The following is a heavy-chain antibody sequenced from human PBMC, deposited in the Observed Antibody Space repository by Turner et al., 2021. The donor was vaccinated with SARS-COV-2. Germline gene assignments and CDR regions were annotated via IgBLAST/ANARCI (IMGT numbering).Heavy chain of an antibody. V-gene: IGHV3-33*01. Sequence: QVQLVESGGGVVQPGRSLRLSCAASGFTLSRYGMHWVRQAPGKGLEWVAVIWYDGSNKYYADSVKGRFTISRDNSKNTLYLQMISLRAEDMAVYYCARDHYYDSSGYTLDAFDIWGQGTMVTISS. CDR1: GFTLSRYG. D-gene: IGHD3-22*01. J-gene: IGHJ3*02. CDR2: IWYDGSNK. CDR3: ARDHYYDSSGYTLDAFDI.